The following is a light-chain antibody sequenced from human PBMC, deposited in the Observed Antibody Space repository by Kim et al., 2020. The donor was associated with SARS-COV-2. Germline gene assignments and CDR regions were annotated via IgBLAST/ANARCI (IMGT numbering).Light chain of an antibody. CDR3: QAWDSSSDHPVV. CDR2: DDS. J-gene: IGLJ2*01. Sequence: PGKTARITWGGNNIGSKSVHWYQQKPGQAPVLVVYDDSDRPSGIPERFSGSNSGNTATLTISRVEAGDEADYYCQAWDSSSDHPVVFGGGTQLTVL. CDR1: NIGSKS. V-gene: IGLV3-21*03.